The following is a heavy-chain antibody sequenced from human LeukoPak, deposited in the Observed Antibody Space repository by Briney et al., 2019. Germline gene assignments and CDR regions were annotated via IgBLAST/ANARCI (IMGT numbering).Heavy chain of an antibody. D-gene: IGHD2-8*02. V-gene: IGHV3-30-3*01. CDR2: ISYDGSNK. J-gene: IGHJ4*02. CDR1: GFTFSSYA. CDR3: ARDVSAVLGGGYFDY. Sequence: GGSLRLSCAASGFTFSSYAMHWVRQVPGKGLEWVAVISYDGSNKYYADSVKGRFTISRDNSKNTLYLQMNSLRAEDTAVYYCARDVSAVLGGGYFDYWGQGTLVTVSS.